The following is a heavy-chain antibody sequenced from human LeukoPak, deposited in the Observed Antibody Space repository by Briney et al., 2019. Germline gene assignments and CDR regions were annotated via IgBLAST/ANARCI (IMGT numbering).Heavy chain of an antibody. CDR1: GGTFSSYA. J-gene: IGHJ4*02. Sequence: GASVKVSCKASGGTFSSYAISWVRQAPGQGLEWMGGIIPIFGTANYAQKFQGRVTITADESTSTAYMELSSLRSEDTAVYYCARDLPDGYNPQYYFDYWGQGTLVTVSS. CDR2: IIPIFGTA. V-gene: IGHV1-69*13. D-gene: IGHD5-24*01. CDR3: ARDLPDGYNPQYYFDY.